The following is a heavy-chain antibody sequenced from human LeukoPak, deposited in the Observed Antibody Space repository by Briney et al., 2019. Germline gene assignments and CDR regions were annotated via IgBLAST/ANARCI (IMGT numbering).Heavy chain of an antibody. J-gene: IGHJ3*02. CDR2: IYSGGST. Sequence: GGSLRLSCAASGFTVSSNYMSWVRQAPGKGLEWVSVIYSGGSTYYADSVKGRFTISRHNSKNTLYLQMNSLRAEDTAAYYCARRNYYDSSGPDAFDIWGQGTMVTVSS. D-gene: IGHD3-22*01. CDR3: ARRNYYDSSGPDAFDI. CDR1: GFTVSSNY. V-gene: IGHV3-53*04.